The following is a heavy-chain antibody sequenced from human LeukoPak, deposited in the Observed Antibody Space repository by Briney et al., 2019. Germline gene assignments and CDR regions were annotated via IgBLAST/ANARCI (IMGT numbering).Heavy chain of an antibody. CDR2: INGSGVIT. Sequence: GGSLRLSCAASEFTFSKYAMNWVRQAPGKGLEWASGINGSGVITFYADSVKGRFTISRDNSKNTLHLQMNSLRAEDTAIYYCAKDSSQGGDYFDSWGQGTLVTVSS. CDR3: AKDSSQGGDYFDS. J-gene: IGHJ4*02. V-gene: IGHV3-23*01. D-gene: IGHD3-16*01. CDR1: EFTFSKYA.